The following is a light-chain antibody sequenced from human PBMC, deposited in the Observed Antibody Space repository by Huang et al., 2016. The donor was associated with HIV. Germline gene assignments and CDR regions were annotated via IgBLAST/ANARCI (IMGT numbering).Light chain of an antibody. CDR3: QKYNNRPFT. J-gene: IGKJ3*01. Sequence: EIVMTLSPATLSVSPGERVTLSCRASLGVDSNLAWYQQKPGQAPLHLIYGASTKSAGVPTRISGSGCGTEFTPTISSRQSQDYAAYYYQKYNNRPFTFGPGTKVHIK. CDR1: LGVDSN. CDR2: GAS. V-gene: IGKV3-15*01.